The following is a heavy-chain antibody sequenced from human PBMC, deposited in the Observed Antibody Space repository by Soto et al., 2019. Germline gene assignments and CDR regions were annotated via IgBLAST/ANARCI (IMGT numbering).Heavy chain of an antibody. V-gene: IGHV1-46*01. J-gene: IGHJ6*02. CDR1: GYTFTSYY. CDR3: ARGTRVNNEPTYYYGMDV. Sequence: AASVKVSCKASGYTFTSYYMHWVRQAPGQGLEWMGIINPSGGSTSYAQKFQGRVTMTRDTSTSTVYMELSSLRSEDTAVYYCARGTRVNNEPTYYYGMDVWGQGTTVTVSS. CDR2: INPSGGST. D-gene: IGHD1-1*01.